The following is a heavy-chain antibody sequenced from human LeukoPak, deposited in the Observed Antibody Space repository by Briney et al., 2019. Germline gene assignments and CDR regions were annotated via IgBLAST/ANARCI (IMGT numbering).Heavy chain of an antibody. V-gene: IGHV4-59*01. J-gene: IGHJ4*02. CDR2: IYYSGST. Sequence: SETLSLTCTVSGGSISSYYWSWIRQPPGKGLEWIGYIYYSGSTNYNPSLKSRVTMSVDTSKNQFSLKLSSVTAADTAVYFCARAVSITMIVINWGQGTLVTVSS. CDR3: ARAVSITMIVIN. CDR1: GGSISSYY. D-gene: IGHD3-22*01.